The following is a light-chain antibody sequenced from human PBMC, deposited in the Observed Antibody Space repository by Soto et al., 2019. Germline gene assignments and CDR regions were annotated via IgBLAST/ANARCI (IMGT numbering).Light chain of an antibody. Sequence: QSALTQPPSASGSPGQSVTISCTGTSSDVGAYKYVSWYQQYPGKAPKLMIYEVSKRPSGVPDRFSGSKSGTPAFLTVSVLQAEDEADYYCTSYVGSNIWVFGGGTKVTVL. CDR2: EVS. V-gene: IGLV2-8*01. J-gene: IGLJ3*02. CDR1: SSDVGAYKY. CDR3: TSYVGSNIWV.